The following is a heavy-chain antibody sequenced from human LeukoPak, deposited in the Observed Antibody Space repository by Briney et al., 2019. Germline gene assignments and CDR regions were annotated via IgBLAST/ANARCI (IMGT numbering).Heavy chain of an antibody. V-gene: IGHV3-21*01. CDR3: ARDIHDYSNGEVDY. Sequence: GGSLRLSCAASGFTFSSYSMNWVRQAPGKGLEWVSSISSSSSYIYYADSVKGRFTISRDNAKNSLYLQMNSLRAEDTAVYYCARDIHDYSNGEVDYWGQGTLVTVSS. D-gene: IGHD4-11*01. J-gene: IGHJ4*02. CDR2: ISSSSSYI. CDR1: GFTFSSYS.